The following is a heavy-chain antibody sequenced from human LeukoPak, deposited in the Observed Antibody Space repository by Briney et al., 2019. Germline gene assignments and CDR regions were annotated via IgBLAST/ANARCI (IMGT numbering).Heavy chain of an antibody. J-gene: IGHJ4*02. Sequence: PGGSLRLSCAASGFTSSTYAMRWVRRAPGKGLEWVAGISYDGSKKYYADSVRGRFTISRDNSKNTLFLQMNSLRAEDTAVYYCARDLAVSGSFTHYFDYWGQGTLVTVSS. D-gene: IGHD3-10*01. CDR1: GFTSSTYA. CDR2: ISYDGSKK. CDR3: ARDLAVSGSFTHYFDY. V-gene: IGHV3-30*04.